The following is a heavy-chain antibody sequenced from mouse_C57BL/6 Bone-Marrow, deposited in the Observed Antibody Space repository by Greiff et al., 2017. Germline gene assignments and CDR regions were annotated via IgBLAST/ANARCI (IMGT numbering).Heavy chain of an antibody. V-gene: IGHV1-81*01. CDR2: IYPRSGNT. CDR1: GYTFTSYG. CDR3: ARRRSYAMDY. J-gene: IGHJ4*01. D-gene: IGHD1-1*01. Sequence: QVQLQQSGAELARPGASVKLSCKASGYTFTSYGISWVKQRTGQGLEWIGEIYPRSGNTYYNEKFKGKATLTADKSSSTAYMELRSLTSEDSEVYFCARRRSYAMDYWGQGTSVTVSS.